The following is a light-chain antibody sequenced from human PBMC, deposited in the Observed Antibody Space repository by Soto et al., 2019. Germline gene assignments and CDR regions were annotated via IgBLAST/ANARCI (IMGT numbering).Light chain of an antibody. CDR2: DAS. CDR3: QQRSNQWT. CDR1: QSVSSY. Sequence: EIVLTQSPATLSLSPGERATLSCRASQSVSSYLAWYQQKPGQAPRLLIYDASNRATGIPARFSGSVSGTDFALTISSLEPEDFAVSYCQQRSNQWTFGQGTKVEIK. J-gene: IGKJ1*01. V-gene: IGKV3-11*01.